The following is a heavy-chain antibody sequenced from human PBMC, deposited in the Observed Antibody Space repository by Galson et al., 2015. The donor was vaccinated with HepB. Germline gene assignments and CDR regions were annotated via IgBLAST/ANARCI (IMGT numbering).Heavy chain of an antibody. D-gene: IGHD2-15*01. V-gene: IGHV3-30*04. CDR1: GFTFSSYA. J-gene: IGHJ3*02. Sequence: SLRLSCAASGFTFSSYAMHWVRQAPGKGLEWVAVISYDGSNKYYADSVKGRFTISRDNSKNTLYLQMNSLRAEDTAVYYCARDLRRGYCSGGSCSGGAFDIWGQGTMVTVSS. CDR3: ARDLRRGYCSGGSCSGGAFDI. CDR2: ISYDGSNK.